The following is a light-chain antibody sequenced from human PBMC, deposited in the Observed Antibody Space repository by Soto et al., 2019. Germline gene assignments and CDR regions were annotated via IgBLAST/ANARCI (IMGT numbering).Light chain of an antibody. CDR2: EAS. CDR3: QHYKESTT. V-gene: IGKV1-5*03. J-gene: IGKJ1*01. CDR1: QSISSW. Sequence: DIQMTQSPSTLSASVGDRVTITCRASQSISSWLAWYQQKPGKAPKLLIYEASSSEIGVPTRFSGSGFGTEFTLTISSLQHDDFATYYCQHYKESTTFGQGTRLEIK.